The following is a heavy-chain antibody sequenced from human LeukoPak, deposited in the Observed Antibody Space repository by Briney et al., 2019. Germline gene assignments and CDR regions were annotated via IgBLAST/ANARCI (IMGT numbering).Heavy chain of an antibody. V-gene: IGHV4-34*01. J-gene: IGHJ4*02. CDR2: MNHSGST. D-gene: IGHD1-26*01. CDR1: GDSLSSSY. Sequence: PSETLSLTCTVSGDSLSSSYWSWIRQPPGKGLEWIGEMNHSGSTNYNPSLKSRVTISVDTSKNQFSLKLSSVTAADTAVYYCATTTIRLGYWGQGTLVTVSS. CDR3: ATTTIRLGY.